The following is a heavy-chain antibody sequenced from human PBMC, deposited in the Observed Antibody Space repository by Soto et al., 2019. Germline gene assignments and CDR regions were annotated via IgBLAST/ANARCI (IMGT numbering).Heavy chain of an antibody. Sequence: GGSLRLSCAASGFTFSSYAMHWVRQAPGKGLEWVAVISYDGSNKYYADSVKGRFTISRDNSXXXXXLQMNSLRAEDTAVYYCARVLVVPAARMFYYYGMDVWGQGTTVTVSS. J-gene: IGHJ6*02. CDR2: ISYDGSNK. V-gene: IGHV3-30-3*01. CDR3: ARVLVVPAARMFYYYGMDV. D-gene: IGHD2-2*01. CDR1: GFTFSSYA.